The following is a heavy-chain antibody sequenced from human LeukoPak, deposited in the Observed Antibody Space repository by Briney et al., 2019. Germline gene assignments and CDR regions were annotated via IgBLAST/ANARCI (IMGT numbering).Heavy chain of an antibody. D-gene: IGHD2-15*01. CDR3: AKDPPDVVVAATYFDY. V-gene: IGHV3-30*04. J-gene: IGHJ4*02. CDR2: ISYDGSNK. CDR1: GFTFSSYA. Sequence: PGGSLRLSCAASGFTFSSYAMHWVRQAPGKGLEWVAVISYDGSNKYYADSVKGRFTISRDNSKNTLYLQMNSLRAEDTAVYYCAKDPPDVVVAATYFDYWGQGTLVTVSS.